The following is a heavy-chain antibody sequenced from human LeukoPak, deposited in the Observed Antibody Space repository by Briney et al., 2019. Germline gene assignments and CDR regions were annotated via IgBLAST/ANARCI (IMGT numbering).Heavy chain of an antibody. CDR3: AKDMREDYYHYMDV. CDR2: ISWDGGNT. Sequence: GGSLRLSCAASGFTFDDYAMHWVRQAPGKGLEWVSLISWDGGNTYYTDSVKGRFTISRDNSKNSLYLQMNSLRAEDTAVYYCAKDMREDYYHYMDVWGKGTTVTVSS. V-gene: IGHV3-43D*03. CDR1: GFTFDDYA. J-gene: IGHJ6*03.